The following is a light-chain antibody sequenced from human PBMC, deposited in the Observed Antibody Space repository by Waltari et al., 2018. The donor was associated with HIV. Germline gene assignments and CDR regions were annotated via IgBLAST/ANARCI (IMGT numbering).Light chain of an antibody. V-gene: IGKV4-1*01. CDR2: WAY. Sequence: DIVMTQSPDSLGVSLGERATINCKSSQSVLHNSNNKNYIAWYQQKPGQPPKLLLYWAYTRESGVPDRFRGSGYGTDFTLTISSLLAEDVSVYYCQQYYTTPPTFGQGTKVEI. CDR1: QSVLHNSNNKNY. J-gene: IGKJ1*01. CDR3: QQYYTTPPT.